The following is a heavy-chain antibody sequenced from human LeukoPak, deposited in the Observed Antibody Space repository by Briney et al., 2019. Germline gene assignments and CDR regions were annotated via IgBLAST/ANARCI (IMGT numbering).Heavy chain of an antibody. Sequence: PGGFLRLSCAASGFTFSSYAMSWVRQAPGKGLEWVSAISGSGGSTYYADSVKGRFTISRDSSKNTLYLQMSSLRAEDTAVYYCAMSYSSGWLTLDYWGQGTLVTVSS. CDR1: GFTFSSYA. J-gene: IGHJ4*02. V-gene: IGHV3-23*01. CDR2: ISGSGGST. CDR3: AMSYSSGWLTLDY. D-gene: IGHD6-19*01.